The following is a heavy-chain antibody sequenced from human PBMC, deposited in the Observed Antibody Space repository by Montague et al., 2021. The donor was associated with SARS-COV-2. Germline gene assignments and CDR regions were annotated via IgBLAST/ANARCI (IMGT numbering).Heavy chain of an antibody. CDR1: GDSVSRNSAA. J-gene: IGHJ4*02. V-gene: IGHV6-1*01. CDR3: ARTSASSDY. D-gene: IGHD1-26*01. CDR2: TYYRSKWYN. Sequence: AISGDSVSRNSAAWNRIRQSPSRGLEWLGRTYYRSKWYNDYAVSVKSRITINPDTSKNQISLQLNSVTPEDTAVYYCARTSASSDYWGQGTLVTVSS.